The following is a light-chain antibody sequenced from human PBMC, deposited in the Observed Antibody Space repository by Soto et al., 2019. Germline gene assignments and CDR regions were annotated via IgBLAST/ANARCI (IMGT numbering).Light chain of an antibody. J-gene: IGLJ2*01. CDR1: SSNIGAGYD. Sequence: QTVVTQPPSVSGAPGQRVTISCTGSSSNIGAGYDVHWYQQLPGTAPKLLIYGNSNRPSGVPDRFSVSKSGTSASLAITGLQAEDEADYYCQSYDSSLSAVVFGGGTKLTVL. V-gene: IGLV1-40*01. CDR2: GNS. CDR3: QSYDSSLSAVV.